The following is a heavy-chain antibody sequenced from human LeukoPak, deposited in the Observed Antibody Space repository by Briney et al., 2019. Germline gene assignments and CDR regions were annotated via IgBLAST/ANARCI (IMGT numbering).Heavy chain of an antibody. CDR1: GFTFSSYW. CDR2: FISDGSST. J-gene: IGHJ4*02. CDR3: ARGLGYSSVVFDY. Sequence: GSLRLSCAASGFTFSSYWMHWVRQAPGKGLVWVSRFISDGSSTSYADSVKGRFTMSRDNAKNTLYLQMNSLRAEDTAVYYCARGLGYSSVVFDYWGQGTLVTVSS. V-gene: IGHV3-74*01. D-gene: IGHD6-25*01.